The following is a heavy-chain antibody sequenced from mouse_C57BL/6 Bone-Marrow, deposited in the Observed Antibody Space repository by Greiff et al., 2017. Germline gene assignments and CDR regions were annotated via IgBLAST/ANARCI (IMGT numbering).Heavy chain of an antibody. J-gene: IGHJ1*03. Sequence: EVQLQQSGAELVRPGASVKLSCTASGFNIKDDYMHWVKQRPEQGLEWIGWIDPENGDTEYASKFQGKATITADTSSNTAYLQLSSLTSEATAVYYCTTDDYESYWYFDVWGTGTTVTVSS. V-gene: IGHV14-4*01. CDR2: IDPENGDT. CDR3: TTDDYESYWYFDV. CDR1: GFNIKDDY. D-gene: IGHD2-4*01.